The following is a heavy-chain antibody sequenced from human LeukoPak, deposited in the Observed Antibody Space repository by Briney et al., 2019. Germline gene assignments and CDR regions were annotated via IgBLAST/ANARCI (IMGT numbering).Heavy chain of an antibody. CDR3: ARADYFDSSALSGRTFDI. CDR1: GGPFSGFY. CDR2: ITHGESA. Sequence: SETLSLTCAVDGGPFSGFYWRWLRQPPGKGLGWIGEITHGESADYNPSLKSRVTISFDTSKNHLSLKLTSVTAADTAVYYCARADYFDSSALSGRTFDIWGQGTLVTVSS. V-gene: IGHV4-34*01. D-gene: IGHD3-22*01. J-gene: IGHJ3*02.